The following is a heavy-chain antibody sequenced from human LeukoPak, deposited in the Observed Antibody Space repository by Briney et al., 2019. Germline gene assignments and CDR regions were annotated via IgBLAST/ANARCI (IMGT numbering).Heavy chain of an antibody. CDR1: GFTFSSYW. CDR2: INSDGSST. V-gene: IGHV3-74*01. J-gene: IGHJ3*02. D-gene: IGHD3-22*01. CDR3: ARANPTYYYDSAGAFDI. Sequence: GGSLRLSCAASGFTFSSYWMHWVRQAPGKGLVWVSRINSDGSSTSYADSVKGRFTISRDNAKNTLYLQMNSLRAEDTAVYYCARANPTYYYDSAGAFDIWGQGTMVTVSS.